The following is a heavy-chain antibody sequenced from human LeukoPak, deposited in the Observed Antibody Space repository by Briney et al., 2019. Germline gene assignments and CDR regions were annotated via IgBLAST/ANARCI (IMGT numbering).Heavy chain of an antibody. CDR1: GGSVSSGSYH. CDR2: IYYTGRT. Sequence: SETLSLTCTVSGGSVSSGSYHWSWIRQPPGKGLEWIGYIYYTGRTNYSPSYKSRVTISIDTSRNQISLKLTSVTAADTAVYYCARHVAVGETAWGQGTLVTVFS. J-gene: IGHJ5*02. V-gene: IGHV4-61*01. CDR3: ARHVAVGETA. D-gene: IGHD1-26*01.